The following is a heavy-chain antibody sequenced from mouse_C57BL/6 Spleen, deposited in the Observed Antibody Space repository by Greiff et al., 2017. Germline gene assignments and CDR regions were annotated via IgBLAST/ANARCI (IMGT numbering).Heavy chain of an antibody. D-gene: IGHD2-4*01. CDR3: ARERMITTGYAMDY. J-gene: IGHJ4*01. CDR1: GYTFTSSW. V-gene: IGHV1-64*01. CDR2: IHPNSGST. Sequence: QVQLQQPGAELVKPGASVKLSCKASGYTFTSSWMHWVKQRPGQGLEWIGMIHPNSGSTNYNEKFKSKATLTVDKSSSTAYMQLSSLTSEDSAVYYCARERMITTGYAMDYWGQGTSVTVSS.